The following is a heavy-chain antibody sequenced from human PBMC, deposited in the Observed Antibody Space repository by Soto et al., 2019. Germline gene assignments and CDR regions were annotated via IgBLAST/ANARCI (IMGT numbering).Heavy chain of an antibody. CDR2: ISWNSGRI. J-gene: IGHJ4*02. V-gene: IGHV3-9*01. D-gene: IGHD3-22*01. Sequence: DVQLVESGGGLVQPGRSLRLSCTASGFTFDDYAMHWVRQAPGKGLEWVSGISWNSGRIGYADSVKGRFTISRDNAKNSLYLQMNSLRAEDTALYYCAKDRRSGYYYYFDYWGQGTLVTVSS. CDR3: AKDRRSGYYYYFDY. CDR1: GFTFDDYA.